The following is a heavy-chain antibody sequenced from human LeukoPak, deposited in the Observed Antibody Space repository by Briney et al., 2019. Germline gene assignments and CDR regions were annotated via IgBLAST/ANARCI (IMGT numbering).Heavy chain of an antibody. Sequence: ESGPTLVKPTQTLTLTCTFSGFSLSTSGVGVGWIRQPPGKALEWLALIYWDDDKRYSPSLKSRLTITKDTSKNQVVLTMTNMDPVDTATYYCAHRRMVRGVISPADDAFDIWGQGTMATVSS. J-gene: IGHJ3*02. D-gene: IGHD3-10*01. V-gene: IGHV2-5*02. CDR2: IYWDDDK. CDR1: GFSLSTSGVG. CDR3: AHRRMVRGVISPADDAFDI.